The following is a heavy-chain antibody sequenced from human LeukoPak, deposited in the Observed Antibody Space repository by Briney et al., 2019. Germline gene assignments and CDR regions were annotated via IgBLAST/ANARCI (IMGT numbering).Heavy chain of an antibody. Sequence: GASVKVSCKASGYTFTGYYMHWVRQAPGQGLEWMGWINPNSGGTNYAQKFQGRVTMTRDTSISTAYMELSRLRSDDTAVYYCARTSTRSSGWPFDAFDIWGQGTMVTVSS. J-gene: IGHJ3*02. CDR1: GYTFTGYY. D-gene: IGHD6-25*01. CDR3: ARTSTRSSGWPFDAFDI. V-gene: IGHV1-2*02. CDR2: INPNSGGT.